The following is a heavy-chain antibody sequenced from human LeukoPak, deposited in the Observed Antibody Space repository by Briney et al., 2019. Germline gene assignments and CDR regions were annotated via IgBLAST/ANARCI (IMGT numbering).Heavy chain of an antibody. Sequence: AGGSLGLSCAASGFTFSSCGMHWVRQAPGKGLEWVAVISYDGSNKYYADSVKGRFTISRDNSKNTLYLQMNSLRAEDTAVYYCAKDPNYYDSSGLGRHGMDVWGQGTTVTVSS. J-gene: IGHJ6*02. V-gene: IGHV3-30*18. D-gene: IGHD3-22*01. CDR3: AKDPNYYDSSGLGRHGMDV. CDR1: GFTFSSCG. CDR2: ISYDGSNK.